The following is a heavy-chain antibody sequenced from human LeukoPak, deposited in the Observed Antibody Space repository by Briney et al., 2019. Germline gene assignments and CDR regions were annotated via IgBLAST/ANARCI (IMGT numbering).Heavy chain of an antibody. CDR3: ARDIGSGNYIDY. V-gene: IGHV3-53*01. J-gene: IGHJ4*02. CDR2: IYSGGTT. Sequence: PGGSLRLSCAASGFTFSSYAMSWVRQAPGKGLEWVSVIYSGGTTYYADSVKGRFTISRDNSKNTLYLQMNSLRVEDTAVYYCARDIGSGNYIDYWGQGTLVTVSS. D-gene: IGHD1-26*01. CDR1: GFTFSSYA.